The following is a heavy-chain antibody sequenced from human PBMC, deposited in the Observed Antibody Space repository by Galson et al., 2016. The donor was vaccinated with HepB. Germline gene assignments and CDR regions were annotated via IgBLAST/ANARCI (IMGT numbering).Heavy chain of an antibody. CDR2: TRNKPHRYST. V-gene: IGHV3-72*01. CDR1: GFTFSDHY. D-gene: IGHD2/OR15-2a*01. J-gene: IGHJ4*02. CDR3: ARGAYCNTNFCPGPFDY. Sequence: SLRLSCAASGFTFSDHYMDWVRQAPGKGLEWVARTRNKPHRYSTEYAASVKGRFTISRDDSKNSIYLQMNSLEIEDTAVYYCARGAYCNTNFCPGPFDYWGQGTRVTVSS.